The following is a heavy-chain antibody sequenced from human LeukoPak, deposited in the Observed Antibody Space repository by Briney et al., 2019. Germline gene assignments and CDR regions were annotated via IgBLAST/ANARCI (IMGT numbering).Heavy chain of an antibody. J-gene: IGHJ4*02. CDR3: AKEPLRGARLFDY. CDR1: RFTFSSYA. Sequence: GGSLRLSCAASRFTFSSYAMSLARQAPGKGLEWVSAISGSGGSTYYADSVKGRFTISRDNSKNTLYLQMNSLRAEDTAVYYCAKEPLRGARLFDYWGQGTLVTVSS. CDR2: ISGSGGST. D-gene: IGHD3-16*01. V-gene: IGHV3-23*01.